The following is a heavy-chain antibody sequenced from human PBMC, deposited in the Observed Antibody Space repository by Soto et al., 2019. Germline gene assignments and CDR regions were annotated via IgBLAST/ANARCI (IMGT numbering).Heavy chain of an antibody. D-gene: IGHD1-26*01. J-gene: IGHJ6*02. Sequence: GGSLRLSCEVSGFTFSSYSMNWVRQAPGKGLEWVSYISGSSSTIYYADSVKGRFTISRDNAKNSLYLQMNSLRDEDTAVYYCARAVATVPYYYDGLDVWGQGTTVTVSS. CDR2: ISGSSSTI. CDR3: ARAVATVPYYYDGLDV. V-gene: IGHV3-48*02. CDR1: GFTFSSYS.